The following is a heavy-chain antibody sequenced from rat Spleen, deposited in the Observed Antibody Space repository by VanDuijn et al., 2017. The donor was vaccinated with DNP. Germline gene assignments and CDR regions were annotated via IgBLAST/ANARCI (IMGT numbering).Heavy chain of an antibody. CDR2: IWTGGGT. CDR1: GFSLTSYH. CDR3: ARDYENYYDGTPFDY. Sequence: QVQLKESGPGLVQPSQTLSLTCTVSGFSLTSYHVSWVRQPPGKGLEWMGVIWTGGGTAYNSALKSRLSISRDTSKSQVFLKMNSLQTEDTATYYCARDYENYYDGTPFDYWGQGVMVTVSS. D-gene: IGHD1-12*02. J-gene: IGHJ2*01. V-gene: IGHV2-43*01.